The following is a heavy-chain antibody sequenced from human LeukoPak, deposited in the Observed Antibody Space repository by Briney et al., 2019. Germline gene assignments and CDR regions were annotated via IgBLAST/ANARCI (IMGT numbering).Heavy chain of an antibody. CDR3: ERGRRSRIWFDP. CDR2: INHSGST. D-gene: IGHD1-26*01. CDR1: GGSFSGYY. J-gene: IGHJ5*02. V-gene: IGHV4-34*01. Sequence: SETLSLTCAVYGGSFSGYYWSWIRQPPGKGLEWIGEINHSGSTNYNPSLKSRVTISVDTSKNQFSLKLSSVTAADTAVYYCERGRRSRIWFDPWGQGTLVTVSS.